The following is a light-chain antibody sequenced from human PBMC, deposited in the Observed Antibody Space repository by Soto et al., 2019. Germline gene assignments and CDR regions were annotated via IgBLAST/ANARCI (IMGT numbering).Light chain of an antibody. V-gene: IGKV1-9*01. CDR3: QQLNSYPIT. CDR1: YGISSY. Sequence: DIQLTQSPSFLSASVGDRVTITCRASYGISSYLAWYQQKQGKXXKXXIYAAATLQSGVPSRFSGSGSGTEFTITISSLQPEDFATYDCQQLNSYPITFGQGTRLEIK. CDR2: AAA. J-gene: IGKJ5*01.